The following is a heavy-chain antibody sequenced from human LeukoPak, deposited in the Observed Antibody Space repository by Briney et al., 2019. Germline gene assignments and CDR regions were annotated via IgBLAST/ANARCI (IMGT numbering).Heavy chain of an antibody. CDR2: MNPNSGNA. V-gene: IGHV1-8*01. J-gene: IGHJ4*02. Sequence: ASVKVSCKASGYTFTSYDISWVRQATGQGLEWMGWMNPNSGNAGYAQRFQGRVTMTRNNFISTAYMELTSLRSEDTAVYYCGRPLQRGSWTQRALDYWGRGTLVTVSS. CDR3: GRPLQRGSWTQRALDY. CDR1: GYTFTSYD. D-gene: IGHD3-10*01.